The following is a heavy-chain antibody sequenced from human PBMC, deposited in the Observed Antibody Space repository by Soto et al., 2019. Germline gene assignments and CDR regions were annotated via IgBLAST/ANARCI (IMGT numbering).Heavy chain of an antibody. CDR3: AKGQGGYYYGMDV. J-gene: IGHJ6*02. CDR2: ISYDGSNK. CDR1: GFTFRSYG. D-gene: IGHD3-16*01. Sequence: GGSLRLSCAASGFTFRSYGMHWVRQAPGKGLEWVAVISYDGSNKYYADFVKGRFTISRDNSKNTLYLQMNSLRAEDTAVYYCAKGQGGYYYGMDVWGQGTTVTVSS. V-gene: IGHV3-30*18.